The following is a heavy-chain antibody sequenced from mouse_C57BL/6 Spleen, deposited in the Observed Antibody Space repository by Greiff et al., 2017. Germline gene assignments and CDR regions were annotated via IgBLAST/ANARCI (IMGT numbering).Heavy chain of an antibody. Sequence: EVKLLESVGCLVQPGSSMKLSCTASGFTFSDYYMAWVRQVPEKGLEWVANINYDGSSTYYLDSLKSRFIISRDNAKNILYLQMSSLKSEDTATYYWEGHTVVEQYFDIWGTEATVTVS. CDR1: GFTFSDYY. V-gene: IGHV5-16*01. CDR3: EGHTVVEQYFDI. D-gene: IGHD1-1*01. CDR2: INYDGSST. J-gene: IGHJ1*03.